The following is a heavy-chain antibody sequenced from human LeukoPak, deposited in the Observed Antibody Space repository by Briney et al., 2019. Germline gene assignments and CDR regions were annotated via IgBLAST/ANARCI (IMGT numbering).Heavy chain of an antibody. D-gene: IGHD1-1*01. CDR2: IIPIFGTA. Sequence: GASVKVSCKASGGTFSSYAISWVRQAPGQGLEWMGGIIPIFGTANYAQKFQGRVTITADESTSTAYMELSSLRSEDTAVYYCARSEGPTRTYYFDYWGQGTLVTVSS. CDR3: ARSEGPTRTYYFDY. V-gene: IGHV1-69*13. CDR1: GGTFSSYA. J-gene: IGHJ4*02.